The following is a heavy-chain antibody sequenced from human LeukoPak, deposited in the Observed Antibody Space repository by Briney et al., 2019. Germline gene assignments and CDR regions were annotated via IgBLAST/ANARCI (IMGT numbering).Heavy chain of an antibody. D-gene: IGHD7-27*01. CDR3: AKEEGNTLGDY. CDR2: ISYDGSNK. V-gene: IGHV3-30*04. CDR1: GFTFSSYA. J-gene: IGHJ4*02. Sequence: GGSLRLSCAASGFTFSSYAMSWVRQAPGKGLEWVAVISYDGSNKHYADSVKGRFTISRDNSKNTLYLQMNSLRSEDTAMYYCAKEEGNTLGDYWGQGTMVTVSS.